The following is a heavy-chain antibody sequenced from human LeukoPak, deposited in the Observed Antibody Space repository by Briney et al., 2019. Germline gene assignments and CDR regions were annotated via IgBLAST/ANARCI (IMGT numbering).Heavy chain of an antibody. CDR2: INPNSADT. D-gene: IGHD6-13*01. Sequence: VRQAXXEGXEGMGWINPNSADTGYAQKFQGSVTMTRDMSISTIYMELTRLRSDDTALYYCARWDGYSSSPDYWGQGTLVTVSS. V-gene: IGHV1-2*02. CDR3: ARWDGYSSSPDY. J-gene: IGHJ4*02.